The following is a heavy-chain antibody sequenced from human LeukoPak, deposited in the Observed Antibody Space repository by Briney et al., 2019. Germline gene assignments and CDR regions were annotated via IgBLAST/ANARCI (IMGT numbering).Heavy chain of an antibody. V-gene: IGHV4-34*01. CDR3: ARVALGYCSSTSCYGVYYYYYYGMDV. CDR1: GGSFSGYY. Sequence: SETLSLTCAVYGGSFSGYYWSWIRQPPGKGLEWIGEINHSGSTNYNPSLKRRVTISVDTSKNQFSLKLSSVTAADTAVYYCARVALGYCSSTSCYGVYYYYYYGMDVWGQGTTVTVSS. CDR2: INHSGST. D-gene: IGHD2-2*01. J-gene: IGHJ6*02.